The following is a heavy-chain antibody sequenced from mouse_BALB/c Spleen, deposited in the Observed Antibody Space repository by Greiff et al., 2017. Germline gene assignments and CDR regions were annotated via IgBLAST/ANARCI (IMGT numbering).Heavy chain of an antibody. J-gene: IGHJ3*01. D-gene: IGHD1-1*01. CDR3: TRNYYGSSPAWFAY. CDR1: GYTFTSYW. Sequence: VQLQQSGAELVRPGASVKLSCKASGYTFTSYWINWVKQRPGQGLEWIGNIYPSDSYTNYNQKFKDKATLTVDKSSSTAYMQLSSPTSEDSAVYYCTRNYYGSSPAWFAYWGQGTLVTVSA. V-gene: IGHV1-69*02. CDR2: IYPSDSYT.